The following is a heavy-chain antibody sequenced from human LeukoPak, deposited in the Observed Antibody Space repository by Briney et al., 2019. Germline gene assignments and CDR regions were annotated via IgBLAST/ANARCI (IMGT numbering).Heavy chain of an antibody. CDR2: ISSSSSYI. CDR1: GFTFSSYS. J-gene: IGHJ4*02. CDR3: ARMAGTANFDY. Sequence: GSLRLSCAASGFTFSSYSMKWVRQAPGKGLEWVSSISSSSSYIYYADSVKGRFTISRDNAKNSLYLQMNSLRAEDTAVYYCARMAGTANFDYWGQGTLVTVSS. D-gene: IGHD6-19*01. V-gene: IGHV3-21*01.